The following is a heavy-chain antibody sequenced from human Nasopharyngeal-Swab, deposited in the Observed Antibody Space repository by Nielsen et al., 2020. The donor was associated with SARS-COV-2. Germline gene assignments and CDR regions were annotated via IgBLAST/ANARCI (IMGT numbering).Heavy chain of an antibody. CDR3: ARGAEYGSGPDY. Sequence: WVRQAPGQGLEWMGGIIPIFGTANYAQKFQGRVTITADESTGTAYMELSSLRSEDTAVYYCARGAEYGSGPDYWGQGTPVTVSS. V-gene: IGHV1-69*01. CDR2: IIPIFGTA. D-gene: IGHD3-10*01. J-gene: IGHJ4*02.